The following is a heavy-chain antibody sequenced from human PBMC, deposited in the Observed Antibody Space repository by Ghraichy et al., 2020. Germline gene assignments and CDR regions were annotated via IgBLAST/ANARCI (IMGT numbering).Heavy chain of an antibody. V-gene: IGHV3-48*02. J-gene: IGHJ4*02. D-gene: IGHD1-14*01. CDR2: ISSASDAT. CDR3: ARDRTEPNFDY. Sequence: GESLNISCAASGFRFGGYSMNWVRQAPGKGLEWLSYISSASDATRYADSVKGRFTISRDNAKNSLYLQMNSLREEDTAVYYCARDRTEPNFDYWGQGTLVAVSS. CDR1: GFRFGGYS.